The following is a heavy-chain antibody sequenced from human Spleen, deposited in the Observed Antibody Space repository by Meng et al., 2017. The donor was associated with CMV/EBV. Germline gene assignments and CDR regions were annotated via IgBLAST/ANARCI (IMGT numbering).Heavy chain of an antibody. CDR1: GFTFSSYS. D-gene: IGHD6-13*01. J-gene: IGHJ5*02. CDR2: ISSSSSYI. Sequence: GGSLRLSCAASGFTFSSYSMNWVRQAPGKGLEWVSSISSSSSYIYYADSVKGRFTISRDNAKNSLYLQMNSLRAEDTAVYYCARVGSTRGIAAARNWCDPWGQGTLVTVSS. CDR3: ARVGSTRGIAAARNWCDP. V-gene: IGHV3-21*01.